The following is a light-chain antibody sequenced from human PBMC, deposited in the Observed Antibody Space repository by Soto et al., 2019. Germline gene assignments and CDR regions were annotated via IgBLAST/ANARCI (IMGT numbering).Light chain of an antibody. CDR3: SAYTTSNTPLYV. V-gene: IGLV2-14*03. Sequence: QSALTQPASVSGSPGQSITISCTGTSSDVAAYNYVSWFQHHAGKAPKLMLYDVNNRPSGVSNRFSGSKSGNTASLTISGLQVEDEDDYDCSAYTTSNTPLYVFGTGTKLTVL. CDR1: SSDVAAYNY. CDR2: DVN. J-gene: IGLJ1*01.